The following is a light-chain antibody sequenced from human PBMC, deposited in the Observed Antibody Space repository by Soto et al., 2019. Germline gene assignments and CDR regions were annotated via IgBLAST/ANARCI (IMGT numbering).Light chain of an antibody. J-gene: IGLJ2*01. CDR2: DLN. V-gene: IGLV2-11*01. Sequence: SALTQPRSVSGSPGQSVTISCTGTSSDVSAYDYVSWYQHRPGKPPKLMIYDLNKRPSGVPDRFSGSKSGNTASLTISGLQAEDEAAYYCCSYAGTYPFVVFGGGTKLTVL. CDR1: SSDVSAYDY. CDR3: CSYAGTYPFVV.